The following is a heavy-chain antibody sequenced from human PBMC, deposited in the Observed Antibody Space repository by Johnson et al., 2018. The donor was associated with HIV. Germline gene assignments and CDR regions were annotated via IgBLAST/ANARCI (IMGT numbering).Heavy chain of an antibody. CDR3: ASALCTWGAFDI. J-gene: IGHJ3*02. D-gene: IGHD2-8*01. CDR1: GFTFSSYA. V-gene: IGHV3-30*04. CDR2: ISYDGSNK. Sequence: QVQLVESGGGVVQPGRSLRLSCAASGFTFSSYAMNWVRQAPGKGLEWVADISYDGSNKYYADSVKGRFTISRDNSKNTLYLQMNSLRAEDTAVYYCASALCTWGAFDIWGQGTMVTVSS.